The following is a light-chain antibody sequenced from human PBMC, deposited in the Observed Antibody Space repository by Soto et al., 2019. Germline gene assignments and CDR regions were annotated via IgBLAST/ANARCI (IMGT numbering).Light chain of an antibody. CDR3: AAWADSLSGYV. Sequence: QLVLTQPPSASGTPGQRVTISCSGSSSNIGSNYVYWYQQLPGTAPKLLISRNNQRPSGVPDRCSGSKSGTSASLAISGLRSEDEADYYCAAWADSLSGYVFGTGTKLTVL. CDR1: SSNIGSNY. V-gene: IGLV1-47*01. CDR2: RNN. J-gene: IGLJ1*01.